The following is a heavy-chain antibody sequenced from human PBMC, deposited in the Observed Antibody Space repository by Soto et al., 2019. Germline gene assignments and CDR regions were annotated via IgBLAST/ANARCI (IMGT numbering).Heavy chain of an antibody. J-gene: IGHJ4*02. Sequence: ASVKVSCKVSGYTLTELSMHWVRQAPGKGLEWMGGFDPEDGETIYAQKFQGRVTMTEDTSTDTAYMELSSLRSEDTAVYYCATRALNCGGDCYLGYWGQGTLVTVSS. CDR1: GYTLTELS. CDR2: FDPEDGET. D-gene: IGHD2-21*01. V-gene: IGHV1-24*01. CDR3: ATRALNCGGDCYLGY.